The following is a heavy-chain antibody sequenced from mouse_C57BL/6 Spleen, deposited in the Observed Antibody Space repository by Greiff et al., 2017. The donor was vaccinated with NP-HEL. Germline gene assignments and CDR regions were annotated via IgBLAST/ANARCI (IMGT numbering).Heavy chain of an antibody. Sequence: EVQGVESGGGLVKPGGSLKLSCAASGFTFSDYGMHWVRQAPEKGLEWVAYISSGSSTIYYADTVKGRFTISRDNAKNTLFLQMTSLRSEDTAMYYCARSIYDGYFYYYAMDYWGQGTSVTVSS. J-gene: IGHJ4*01. D-gene: IGHD2-3*01. V-gene: IGHV5-17*01. CDR2: ISSGSSTI. CDR3: ARSIYDGYFYYYAMDY. CDR1: GFTFSDYG.